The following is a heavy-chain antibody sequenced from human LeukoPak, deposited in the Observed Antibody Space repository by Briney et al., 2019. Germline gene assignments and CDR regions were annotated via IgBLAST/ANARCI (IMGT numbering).Heavy chain of an antibody. CDR3: ARDRRYCSGGSCYGMDV. Sequence: SETLSLTCAVYGGSFSGYYWSWIRQPPGKGLEWIGEINHSGSTNYNPSLKSRVTISVDTSKNQFSLKLSSVTAADTAVYYCARDRRYCSGGSCYGMDVWGQGTTVTVSS. V-gene: IGHV4-34*09. CDR1: GGSFSGYY. D-gene: IGHD2-15*01. J-gene: IGHJ6*02. CDR2: INHSGST.